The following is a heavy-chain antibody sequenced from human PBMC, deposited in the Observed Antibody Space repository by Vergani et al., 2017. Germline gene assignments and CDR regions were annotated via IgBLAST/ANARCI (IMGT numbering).Heavy chain of an antibody. CDR1: GYTFRNYG. J-gene: IGHJ4*02. D-gene: IGHD1-26*01. Sequence: QVQLVQSGAEVKKPGASVKVSCEGSGYTFRNYGISWVRQAPGEGLEWLGWISVYNRETKFAQKFQERVTLTRDTSTDTAYMEMGSLRSNDTAVYYCARDRRNSGDYNLDYWGQGTLVTVSS. CDR3: ARDRRNSGDYNLDY. V-gene: IGHV1-18*04. CDR2: ISVYNRET.